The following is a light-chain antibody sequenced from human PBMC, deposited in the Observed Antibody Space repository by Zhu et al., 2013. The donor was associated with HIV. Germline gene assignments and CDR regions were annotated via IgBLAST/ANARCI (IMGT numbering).Light chain of an antibody. V-gene: IGKV1-5*01. J-gene: IGKJ1*01. CDR2: DAS. CDR1: QSISSW. CDR3: QQYNNYWT. Sequence: DIQMTQSPSILSASVGDRVTITCRASQSISSWLAWYQQKPGKAPKILIYDASNLKSGVPSRFSGSGSGTEFTLTISGLQPDDFATYYCQQYNNYWTFGQGTERWTSN.